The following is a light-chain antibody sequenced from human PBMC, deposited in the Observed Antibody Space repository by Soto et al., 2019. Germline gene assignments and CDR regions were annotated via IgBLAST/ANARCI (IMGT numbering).Light chain of an antibody. CDR2: DAS. Sequence: DIQMTQSPSTLSASVGDRVTITCRASQSIGSWLAWYQQKPGKAPKLLIYDASSLESGVPSRFSGSGSGTEFTLTISSLQPDDFATYYCHQYNSYPSFGQGTKVEIK. J-gene: IGKJ1*01. V-gene: IGKV1-5*01. CDR3: HQYNSYPS. CDR1: QSIGSW.